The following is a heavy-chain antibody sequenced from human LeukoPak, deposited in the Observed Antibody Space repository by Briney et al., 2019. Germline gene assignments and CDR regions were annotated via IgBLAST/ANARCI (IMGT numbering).Heavy chain of an antibody. D-gene: IGHD5-18*01. CDR1: GGSISSYY. CDR3: AIRGYSYGWDAFDI. Sequence: SETLSLTCTVSGGSISSYYWSWIRQPAGKGLEWIGRIYTSGSTNYNPSLKSRVTMSVDTSKNQFSLKLSSVTAADTAVYYCAIRGYSYGWDAFDIWAKGQWSPSLQ. V-gene: IGHV4-4*07. CDR2: IYTSGST. J-gene: IGHJ3*02.